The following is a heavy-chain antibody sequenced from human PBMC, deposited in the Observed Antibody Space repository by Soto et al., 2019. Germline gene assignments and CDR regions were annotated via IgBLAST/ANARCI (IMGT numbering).Heavy chain of an antibody. J-gene: IGHJ4*02. CDR2: IYYSGST. CDR3: ATLWFGEGNY. V-gene: IGHV4-39*01. Sequence: QLQLQESGPGLVKPSETLSLTCTVSGGSISSSSYYWGWIRQPPGKGLEWIGSIYYSGSTYYNPSLKSRVTISVDTSKNQFYLRLISVTAADTAVYYCATLWFGEGNYWGQGTRVTVSS. CDR1: GGSISSSSYY. D-gene: IGHD3-10*01.